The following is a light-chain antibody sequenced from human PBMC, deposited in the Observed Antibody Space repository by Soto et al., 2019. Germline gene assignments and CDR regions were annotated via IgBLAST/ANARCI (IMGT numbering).Light chain of an antibody. V-gene: IGKV3-20*01. CDR2: GAS. CDR3: QQYGTSVT. Sequence: ETVLTQSPGTLSLSPGERATLSCRASQSVSSSYLGWYQQKPGQAPRLLIYGASSRATGIPDRFSGSGSGTDFTLTISRLKPEDFAVYYCQQYGTSVTFGQGTKVEIK. CDR1: QSVSSSY. J-gene: IGKJ1*01.